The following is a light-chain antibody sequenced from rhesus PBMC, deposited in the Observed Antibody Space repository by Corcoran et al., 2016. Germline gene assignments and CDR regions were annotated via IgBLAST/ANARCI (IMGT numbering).Light chain of an antibody. CDR1: QSLLDSDGYTH. V-gene: IGKV2-78*01. CDR3: MQTLQTPYS. Sequence: IVMTQTPLSLPVTPGEPASISCRSSQSLLDSDGYTHLHWYLQKPGQSPQLLNYLVSNRAPGLPERLEGSGSGIDFTLKISRGEAEDVGVYYCMQTLQTPYSFGQGPKVEIK. CDR2: LVS. J-gene: IGKJ2*01.